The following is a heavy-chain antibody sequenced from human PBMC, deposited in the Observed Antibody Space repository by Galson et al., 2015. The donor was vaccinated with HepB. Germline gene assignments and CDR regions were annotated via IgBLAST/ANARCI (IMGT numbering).Heavy chain of an antibody. CDR1: GFTFSDYS. CDR3: ARDALRYSSSWYFDL. Sequence: SLRLSCAASGFTFSDYSMKWVRQAPGKGREWVSYITSSGTLYYGDSVKGRFTISRDNAKNSLYLQMNSLRDDDTAVYYCARDALRYSSSWYFDLSGRGTRVTV. D-gene: IGHD6-13*01. J-gene: IGHJ2*01. CDR2: ITSSGTL. V-gene: IGHV3-48*02.